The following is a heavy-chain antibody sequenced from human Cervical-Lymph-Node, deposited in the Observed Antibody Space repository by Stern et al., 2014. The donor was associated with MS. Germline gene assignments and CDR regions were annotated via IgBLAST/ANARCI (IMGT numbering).Heavy chain of an antibody. J-gene: IGHJ6*02. CDR1: GYTFPGYY. CDR2: INPNSGGT. Sequence: QLQLEESGAEVKKPGASVKVSCKASGYTFPGYYMHWVRQAPGQGLEWMGWINPNSGGTNDAQKFQGRVTMTRDTSISTAYMELSRLRSDDTAVYYCARARFLEWFEMDVWGQGTTVTVSS. D-gene: IGHD3-3*01. V-gene: IGHV1-2*02. CDR3: ARARFLEWFEMDV.